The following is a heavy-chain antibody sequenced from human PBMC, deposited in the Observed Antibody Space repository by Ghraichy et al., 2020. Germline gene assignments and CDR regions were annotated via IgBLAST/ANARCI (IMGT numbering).Heavy chain of an antibody. CDR2: IYSGGST. Sequence: GGSLRLSCAASGFTVSSNYMSWVRQAPGKGLEWVSVIYSGGSTYYADSVKGRFTISRDNSKNTLYLQMNSLRAEDTAVYYCARVNPRDGYNFDFWGQGTMVTVSS. V-gene: IGHV3-53*01. D-gene: IGHD5-24*01. CDR3: ARVNPRDGYNFDF. CDR1: GFTVSSNY. J-gene: IGHJ3*01.